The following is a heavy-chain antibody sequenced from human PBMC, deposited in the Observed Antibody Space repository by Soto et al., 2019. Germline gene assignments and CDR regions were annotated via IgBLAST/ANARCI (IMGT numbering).Heavy chain of an antibody. CDR2: IIPIFNTA. J-gene: IGHJ5*02. CDR1: GGSFSTFA. V-gene: IGHV1-69*01. CDR3: ARDHPLARGNNWFDP. D-gene: IGHD5-12*01. Sequence: QVQLVQSGAEVKKPGSSVKVSCKASGGSFSTFAISWVRQAPGQGLEWMGGIIPIFNTAKYTQKFQGRVTIIADESTSTAYMELSGLRSEDTAVYYCARDHPLARGNNWFDPWGQGTLVTVSS.